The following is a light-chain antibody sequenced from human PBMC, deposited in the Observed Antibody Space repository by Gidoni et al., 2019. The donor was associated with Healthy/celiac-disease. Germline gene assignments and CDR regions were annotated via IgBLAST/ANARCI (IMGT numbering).Light chain of an antibody. CDR2: AAS. V-gene: IGKV1-39*01. CDR3: QQSYSTPPET. J-gene: IGKJ5*01. CDR1: QSISSY. Sequence: DIHMTQSPSSLSASVGDRVTITCRASQSISSYLNWYQQKPGKAAKLLIYAASSLQSGVPSRFSGSGSGTDFTLTISSLQPEDVATYYCQQSYSTPPETFGQGTRLEIK.